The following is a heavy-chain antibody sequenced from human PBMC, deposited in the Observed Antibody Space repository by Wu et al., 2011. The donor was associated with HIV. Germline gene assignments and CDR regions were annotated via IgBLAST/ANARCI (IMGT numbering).Heavy chain of an antibody. V-gene: IGHV1-46*01. J-gene: IGHJ4*02. CDR1: GYTFTSHF. Sequence: VQLVQSGAEVKKPGASVKVSCEASGYTFTSHFIHWVRQAPGQGLEWMGIINPSGGSTVYAQKFQGRVIMTRDTSTSTVYMELRSLRSDDTAVYYCASGGTVAGNFDNWGQGTLVTVSS. CDR3: ASGGTVAGNFDN. D-gene: IGHD6-19*01. CDR2: INPSGGST.